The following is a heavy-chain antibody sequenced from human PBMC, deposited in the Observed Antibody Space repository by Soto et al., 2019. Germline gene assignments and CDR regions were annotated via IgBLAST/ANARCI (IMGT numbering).Heavy chain of an antibody. Sequence: ASVKVSCKASGYNFTSYGISWVRQAPGQGLEWMGWISAYNGNTNYAQKFQGRVTMTTETSTSTVYMELRSLRSDDTAVYYCARDKQQLVRGNFDYWGQGTLVTVSS. V-gene: IGHV1-18*01. J-gene: IGHJ4*02. CDR2: ISAYNGNT. D-gene: IGHD6-13*01. CDR3: ARDKQQLVRGNFDY. CDR1: GYNFTSYG.